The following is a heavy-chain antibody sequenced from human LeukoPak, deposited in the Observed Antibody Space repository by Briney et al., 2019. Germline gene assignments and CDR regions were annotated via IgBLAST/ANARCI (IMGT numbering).Heavy chain of an antibody. CDR1: GFTFSSYS. CDR2: ISSSGSTI. V-gene: IGHV3-48*04. D-gene: IGHD3-10*01. J-gene: IGHJ5*02. CDR3: AREKYYYGSGSYYNDPLGGWFDP. Sequence: GGSLRLSCAASGFTFSSYSMNWVRQAPGKGLEWVSYISSSGSTIYYADSVKGRFTISRDNAKNSLYLQMNSLRAEDTAVYYCAREKYYYGSGSYYNDPLGGWFDPWGQGTLVTVSS.